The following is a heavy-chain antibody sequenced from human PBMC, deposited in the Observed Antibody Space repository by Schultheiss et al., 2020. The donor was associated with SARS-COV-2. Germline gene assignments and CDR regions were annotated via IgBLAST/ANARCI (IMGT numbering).Heavy chain of an antibody. J-gene: IGHJ4*02. V-gene: IGHV3-23*01. Sequence: GESLKISCAASGFTFSAYWLHWVRQAPGKGLEWVSAISGSGGSTYYADSVKGRFTISRDNSKNTLYLQMNSLRAEDTAVYYCAKDRRNFDYWGQGTLVTVSS. CDR3: AKDRRNFDY. CDR1: GFTFSAYW. CDR2: ISGSGGST.